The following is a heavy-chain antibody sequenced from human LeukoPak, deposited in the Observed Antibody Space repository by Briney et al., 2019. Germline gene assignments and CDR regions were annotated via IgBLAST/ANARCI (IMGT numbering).Heavy chain of an antibody. Sequence: PGGSLRLSCAASGFTFSSYSMNWVRQAPGKGLEWVSSISSSSSYIYYADSVKGRFTISRDSAKNSLYLQMNSLRAEDTAVYYCARDHSTNPTGTFYYGMDVWGQGTTVTVSS. V-gene: IGHV3-21*01. CDR1: GFTFSSYS. CDR2: ISSSSSYI. CDR3: ARDHSTNPTGTFYYGMDV. J-gene: IGHJ6*02. D-gene: IGHD2-2*01.